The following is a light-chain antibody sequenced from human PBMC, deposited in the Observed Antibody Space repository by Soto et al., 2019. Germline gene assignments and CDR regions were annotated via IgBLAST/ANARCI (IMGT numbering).Light chain of an antibody. V-gene: IGLV2-23*02. CDR1: SSDVGSYNL. CDR2: EVS. J-gene: IGLJ1*01. Sequence: LAQPGAGSGCRARSITFSCTGTSSDVGSYNLVSWYQQHPGKAPKLMIYEVSKRPSGVSNRFSGSKSGNTASLTISGLQAEDEADYYCCSYAGSSTYVFGTGTKVTVL. CDR3: CSYAGSSTYV.